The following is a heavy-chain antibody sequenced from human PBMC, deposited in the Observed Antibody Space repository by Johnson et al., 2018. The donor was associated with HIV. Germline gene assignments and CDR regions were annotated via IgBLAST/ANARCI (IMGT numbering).Heavy chain of an antibody. CDR3: ARDRGTVTTAQMAFDI. CDR1: GCTFSIYS. J-gene: IGHJ3*02. Sequence: QVQLVESGVGVPQPGRSLRLSCPASGCTFSIYSMHWVRQAPGKGLAWVAIITYDGTTAYYADSVKGRVTLSRDNSKNTLYLQMNSLRAEDTAVYYCARDRGTVTTAQMAFDIWGQGTMVTVSS. V-gene: IGHV3-30-3*01. CDR2: ITYDGTTA. D-gene: IGHD4-17*01.